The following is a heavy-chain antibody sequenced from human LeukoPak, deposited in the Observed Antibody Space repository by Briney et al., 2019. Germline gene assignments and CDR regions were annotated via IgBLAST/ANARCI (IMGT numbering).Heavy chain of an antibody. V-gene: IGHV3-7*01. CDR1: GFNFNDYW. Sequence: PGRSLRLSCAASGFNFNDYWMTWVRQPPGKGLQWVARISQDGTETLYADSVKGRFTLSKDNADKSLYLQMNSLTTEDTAVYYCVRLWEFDYWGQGTLVTVSS. J-gene: IGHJ4*02. CDR2: ISQDGTET. CDR3: VRLWEFDY. D-gene: IGHD1-26*01.